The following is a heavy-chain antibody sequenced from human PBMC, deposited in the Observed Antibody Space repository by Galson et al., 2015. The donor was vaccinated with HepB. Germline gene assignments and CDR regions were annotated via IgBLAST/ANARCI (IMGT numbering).Heavy chain of an antibody. V-gene: IGHV3-23*01. J-gene: IGHJ4*02. CDR3: AKDENYYGSGSYSN. CDR1: GFTFSSYA. D-gene: IGHD3-10*01. CDR2: ISGSGAGT. Sequence: SLRLSCAASGFTFSSYAMSWVRQAPGKGLEWVSAISGSGAGTYYADSVKGRFTISRDNSKNTLYLQMNSLRAEDTAVYYCAKDENYYGSGSYSNWGQGTLLTVSS.